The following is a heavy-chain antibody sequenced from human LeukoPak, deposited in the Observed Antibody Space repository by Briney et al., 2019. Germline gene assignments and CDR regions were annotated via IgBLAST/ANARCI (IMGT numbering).Heavy chain of an antibody. CDR1: GFTFSSYA. V-gene: IGHV3-15*01. Sequence: GGSLRLSCAASGFTFSSYAMSWVRQAPGKGLEWVGRIKSKTDGGATDYAAPVKGRFTISRDDSKNTLYLQMNSLKTEDTAVYYCTRDYGDYGGIDYWGQGTLVTVSS. CDR3: TRDYGDYGGIDY. J-gene: IGHJ4*02. D-gene: IGHD4-17*01. CDR2: IKSKTDGGAT.